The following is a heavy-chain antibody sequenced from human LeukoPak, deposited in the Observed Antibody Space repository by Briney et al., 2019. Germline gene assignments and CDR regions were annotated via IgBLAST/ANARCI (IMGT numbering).Heavy chain of an antibody. V-gene: IGHV1-69*01. D-gene: IGHD6-19*01. J-gene: IGHJ4*02. CDR3: ARASIGWRTPTEYYFDY. CDR2: TIPIFGTE. CDR1: GGTFSSYA. Sequence: SVKVSCKASGGTFSSYAISWVRQAPGQGLEWMGGTIPIFGTENYAQKFQGRVTITADESTSTAYMELSSLRSEDTAVYYCARASIGWRTPTEYYFDYWGQGTLVTVSS.